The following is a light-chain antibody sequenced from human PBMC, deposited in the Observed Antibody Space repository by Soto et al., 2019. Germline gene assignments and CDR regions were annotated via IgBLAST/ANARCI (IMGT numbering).Light chain of an antibody. Sequence: DIQMTQSPTSLSASVGDRVTITCRASQDIRNFVAWYQQKPGKAPKLLIYAASTLQSGVPSRFSSSASGTDFTLTINSLQPEAVATYSCQKYSSVPVFGPGTKVEIK. J-gene: IGKJ3*01. CDR1: QDIRNF. CDR2: AAS. CDR3: QKYSSVPV. V-gene: IGKV1-27*01.